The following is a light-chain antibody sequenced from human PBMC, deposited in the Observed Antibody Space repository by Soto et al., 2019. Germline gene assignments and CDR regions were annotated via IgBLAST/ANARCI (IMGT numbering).Light chain of an antibody. CDR1: SSDVGGYNY. CDR2: DVS. CDR3: SSYTSSTWV. V-gene: IGLV2-14*01. J-gene: IGLJ3*02. Sequence: QSALTQPASVSGSPGQSITISCTGTSSDVGGYNYVSWYQQHPGKAPKLVIYDVSNRPSGVSNRFSGSKSGNTASLTISGLQAEDEADYHCSSYTSSTWVFGGGTKVTVL.